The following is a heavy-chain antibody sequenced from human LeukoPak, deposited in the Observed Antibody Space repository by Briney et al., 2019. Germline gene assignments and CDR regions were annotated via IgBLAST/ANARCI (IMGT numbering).Heavy chain of an antibody. V-gene: IGHV1-46*01. J-gene: IGHJ4*02. CDR1: GYTFTSYY. D-gene: IGHD3-22*01. CDR3: AREGERHYYDSSGYDYYFDY. Sequence: ASVKVSCKASGYTFTSYYMHWVRQAPGQGLEWMGIINPSGGSTSYAQKFQGRVTMTRDMSTSTVYMELSSLRSEDTAVYYCAREGERHYYDSSGYDYYFDYWGQGTLVTVSS. CDR2: INPSGGST.